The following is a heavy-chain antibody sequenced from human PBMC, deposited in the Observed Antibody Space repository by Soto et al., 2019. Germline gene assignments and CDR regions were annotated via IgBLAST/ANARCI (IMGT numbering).Heavy chain of an antibody. J-gene: IGHJ3*02. V-gene: IGHV1-24*01. CDR3: ASTYLVEAFDI. Sequence: QVQLVQSGAEVKKPGASVKVSCKVSGYTLTELSIHWVRQAPGKGLEWMGGFDPEQGKIIYAQKFLGRVSMTEDTSTDTAYMELSSLRPVDTALYYCASTYLVEAFDIWGQGTMVSVSS. CDR1: GYTLTELS. D-gene: IGHD3-10*01. CDR2: FDPEQGKI.